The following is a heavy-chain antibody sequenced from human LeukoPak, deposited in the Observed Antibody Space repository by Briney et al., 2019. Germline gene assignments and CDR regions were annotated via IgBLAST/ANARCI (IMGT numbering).Heavy chain of an antibody. J-gene: IGHJ4*02. V-gene: IGHV4-30-4*01. CDR1: GGSISSDDYY. Sequence: SETLSLTCTVSGGSISSDDYYWSWIRQPPGKGLEWIGYINDSVSTYYTPSLKSRVTISVDTSKNQFSLQLTSVTAADTAVYYCARLEEYYSDSFDNWGQGTLVAVSS. D-gene: IGHD3-22*01. CDR2: INDSVST. CDR3: ARLEEYYSDSFDN.